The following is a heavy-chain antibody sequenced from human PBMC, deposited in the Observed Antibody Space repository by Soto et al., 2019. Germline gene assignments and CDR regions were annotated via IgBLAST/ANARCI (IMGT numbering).Heavy chain of an antibody. V-gene: IGHV3-15*07. J-gene: IGHJ6*02. CDR1: GFTFSNAW. CDR3: TTARQQWLVNYGMDV. Sequence: EVQLVESGGGLVKTGGSLRLSCAASGFTFSNAWMNWVRQAPGKGLEWVGRIKSKTDGGTTDYAAPVKGRFTISRDDSKHTLYLQMHSLKTVDTAVYYCTTARQQWLVNYGMDVWGQGTTVTVSS. D-gene: IGHD6-19*01. CDR2: IKSKTDGGTT.